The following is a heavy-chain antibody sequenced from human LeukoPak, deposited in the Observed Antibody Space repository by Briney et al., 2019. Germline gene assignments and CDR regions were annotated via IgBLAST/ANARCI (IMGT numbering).Heavy chain of an antibody. D-gene: IGHD5-24*01. Sequence: GESLKISCEGSGYSFTSYWIGWVRQMPGKGLEWMGIIYPGDSDTRYSPSFQGQVTISADKSISTAYLQWGSLKASDTAIYYCARRWLQLGTDAFDMWGQGTMVTVSS. CDR3: ARRWLQLGTDAFDM. V-gene: IGHV5-51*01. CDR2: IYPGDSDT. J-gene: IGHJ3*02. CDR1: GYSFTSYW.